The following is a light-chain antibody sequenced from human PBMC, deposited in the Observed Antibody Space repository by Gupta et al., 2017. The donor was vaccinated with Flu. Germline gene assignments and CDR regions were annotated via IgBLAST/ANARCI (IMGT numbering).Light chain of an antibody. CDR3: SSYTSANTLV. J-gene: IGLJ2*01. CDR1: SDDIGTYNY. V-gene: IGLV2-14*03. Sequence: QSALTQPASVSGSPGQSITISCPGSSDDIGTYNYVSWYQQRPAKAPQLLLYEVSNRPSGISNRFSGSKSGNTASLTISGLQPADEADYHCSSYTSANTLVFGGVTRVTVL. CDR2: EVS.